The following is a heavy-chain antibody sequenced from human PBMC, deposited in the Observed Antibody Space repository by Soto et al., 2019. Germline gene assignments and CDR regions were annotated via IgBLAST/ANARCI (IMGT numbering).Heavy chain of an antibody. V-gene: IGHV4-38-2*02. CDR2: IYHSGST. J-gene: IGHJ5*02. CDR3: ARDPHCTSGVCYTEFGWFDP. Sequence: SETLSLTCAVSGYSISSGYYWGWIRQPPGKGLEWIGSIYHSGSTYYNPSLKSRVTISVDTSKNQFSLKLSSVTAADTAVYYCARDPHCTSGVCYTEFGWFDPWGQGTLVTVSS. CDR1: GYSISSGYY. D-gene: IGHD2-8*01.